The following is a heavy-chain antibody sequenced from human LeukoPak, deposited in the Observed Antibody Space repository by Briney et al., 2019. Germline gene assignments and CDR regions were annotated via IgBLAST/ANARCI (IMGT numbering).Heavy chain of an antibody. Sequence: ASVKVSCKASGNTFTNNGISWVRQAPGQGLEWMGWISAYNGNTNYAQKFQGRVTMTTDTSTSTAYMELRSLRSDDTAVYYCARVNLRPIIKFFDYWGQGSLVTVSS. V-gene: IGHV1-18*01. D-gene: IGHD5-24*01. CDR1: GNTFTNNG. J-gene: IGHJ4*02. CDR3: ARVNLRPIIKFFDY. CDR2: ISAYNGNT.